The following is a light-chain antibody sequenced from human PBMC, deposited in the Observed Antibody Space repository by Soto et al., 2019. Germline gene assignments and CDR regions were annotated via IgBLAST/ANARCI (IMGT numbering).Light chain of an antibody. CDR3: QHYGSSPRT. J-gene: IGKJ1*01. CDR2: GAS. CDR1: QSVTSNY. Sequence: EIVLTQSPGTLSLSPGEGATLYCRASQSVTSNYLAWYQQKPGQAPRLLIYGASRRATGIPDRFSGSGSGTDFTLTISRLEPEDFAVYYCQHYGSSPRTFGQGTKVDIK. V-gene: IGKV3-20*01.